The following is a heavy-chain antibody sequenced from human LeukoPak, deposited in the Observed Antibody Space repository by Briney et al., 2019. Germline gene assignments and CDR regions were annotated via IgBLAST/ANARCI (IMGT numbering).Heavy chain of an antibody. CDR1: GFTFNTYW. Sequence: GGSLRLSCTASGFTFNTYWMSWVRRAPGKGLEWVANINPDGSETYCVDSVKGRFTVSRDNAKNSLFLQMNNLRAEDTAVYYCAGSRVAVTDTLDLWGQGALVTVSS. D-gene: IGHD6-19*01. CDR3: AGSRVAVTDTLDL. J-gene: IGHJ5*02. CDR2: INPDGSET. V-gene: IGHV3-7*01.